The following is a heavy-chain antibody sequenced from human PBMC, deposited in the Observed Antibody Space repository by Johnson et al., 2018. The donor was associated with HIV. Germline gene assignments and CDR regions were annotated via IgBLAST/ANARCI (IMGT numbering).Heavy chain of an antibody. CDR1: GFSFSNYW. V-gene: IGHV3-30*03. CDR3: ARNLQASFSDCWSDFNAFDI. D-gene: IGHD3-3*01. CDR2: ISYDGSNK. J-gene: IGHJ3*02. Sequence: QVQLVESGGGLVQSGGSLRLSCVVSGFSFSNYWMTWVRQVPGKGLEWVAVISYDGSNKYYADSVKGRFTISRDNSKNTLNLQMNSLRAEDTAVYYCARNLQASFSDCWSDFNAFDICGRGTMVTVSS.